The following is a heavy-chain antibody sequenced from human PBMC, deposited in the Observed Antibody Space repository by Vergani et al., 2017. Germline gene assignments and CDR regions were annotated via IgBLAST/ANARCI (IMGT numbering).Heavy chain of an antibody. D-gene: IGHD3-3*01. J-gene: IGHJ3*02. CDR3: AREGTVSDFWSGYPNDAFDI. CDR2: TRNKANSYTT. Sequence: EVQLVESGGGLVQPGGSLRLSCAASGFTFSDHYMDWVRQAPGKGLEWVGRTRNKANSYTTEYAASVKGRFTISRDDSKNSLYLQMNSLKTEDTAVYYCAREGTVSDFWSGYPNDAFDIWGQGTMVTVSS. V-gene: IGHV3-72*01. CDR1: GFTFSDHY.